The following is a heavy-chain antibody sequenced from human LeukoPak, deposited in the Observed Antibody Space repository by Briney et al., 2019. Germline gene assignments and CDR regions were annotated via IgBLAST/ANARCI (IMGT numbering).Heavy chain of an antibody. J-gene: IGHJ6*03. Sequence: GGSLRLSCAASGFTFDDYGMSWVRQAPGKGLEWVSGINWNGGSTGYADSVKGRFRISGDNAKNSLNLQLNSLRAEDTAVYYCAREAYHDFWSGSWRSYYYMDVWGKGTTVTVSS. CDR1: GFTFDDYG. D-gene: IGHD3-3*01. CDR3: AREAYHDFWSGSWRSYYYMDV. CDR2: INWNGGST. V-gene: IGHV3-20*04.